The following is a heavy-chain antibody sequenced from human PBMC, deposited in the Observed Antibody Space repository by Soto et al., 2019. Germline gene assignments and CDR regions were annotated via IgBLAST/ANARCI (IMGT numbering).Heavy chain of an antibody. CDR2: MNPNSGNT. CDR1: GYTFTSDD. Sequence: ASLKVSCKPSGYTFTSDDINWVRQATGQGLEWMGWMNPNSGNTGYAQKFQGRVTMTRNTSISTAYMELSSLRSEDTAVYYCARGKASSSWSIYYYYYRIDVWGQGPKVTVPS. V-gene: IGHV1-8*01. CDR3: ARGKASSSWSIYYYYYRIDV. J-gene: IGHJ6*02. D-gene: IGHD6-13*01.